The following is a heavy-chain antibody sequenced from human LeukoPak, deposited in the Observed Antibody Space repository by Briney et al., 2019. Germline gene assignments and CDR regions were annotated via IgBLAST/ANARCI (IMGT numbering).Heavy chain of an antibody. D-gene: IGHD6-13*01. CDR3: ARVLNQPGQPPGYSSSWYGNDY. J-gene: IGHJ4*02. Sequence: ASVKVSCKASGYTFTSYGISWVRQAPGQGLEWMGWISAYNGNTNYAQKLQGRVTMTTDTSTSTAYMELRSLRSDDTAVYYCARVLNQPGQPPGYSSSWYGNDYWGQGTLVTVSS. CDR2: ISAYNGNT. CDR1: GYTFTSYG. V-gene: IGHV1-18*01.